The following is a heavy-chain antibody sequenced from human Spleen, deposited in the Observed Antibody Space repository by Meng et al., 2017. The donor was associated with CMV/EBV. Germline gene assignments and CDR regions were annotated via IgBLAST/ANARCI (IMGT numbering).Heavy chain of an antibody. D-gene: IGHD4/OR15-4a*01. CDR1: GYTFTDYY. J-gene: IGHJ6*02. V-gene: IGHV1-2*02. CDR2: INPVSGGT. Sequence: ASVKVSCKASGYTFTDYYIHWVRQAPGQGFEWMSWINPVSGGTNSAPKFQSRITVTRDTSISTVYMELKRLRSDDTAVYYCARDRNMGLRVRHYYYGMDVWGQGTTVTVSS. CDR3: ARDRNMGLRVRHYYYGMDV.